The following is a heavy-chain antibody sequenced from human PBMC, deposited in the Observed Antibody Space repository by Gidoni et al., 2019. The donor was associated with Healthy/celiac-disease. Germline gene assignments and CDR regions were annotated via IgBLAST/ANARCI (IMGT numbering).Heavy chain of an antibody. D-gene: IGHD6-13*01. V-gene: IGHV1-2*02. Sequence: QVQLVQSGAAVKQPGASVKVSCKASGATFTGYYMHWVRQAPGQGLEWMGWINPNSGGTNYAQKFQGRVPMTRDTSISTAYMELSRLRSDDTAVYYCASYIAAAGSFDYWGQGTLVTVSS. J-gene: IGHJ4*02. CDR2: INPNSGGT. CDR1: GATFTGYY. CDR3: ASYIAAAGSFDY.